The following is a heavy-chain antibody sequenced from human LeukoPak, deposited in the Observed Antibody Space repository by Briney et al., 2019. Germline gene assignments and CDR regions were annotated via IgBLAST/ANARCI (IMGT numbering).Heavy chain of an antibody. V-gene: IGHV1-8*01. CDR2: MNPNSGNT. Sequence: ASVKVSCKASGYTFTSYHINWVRQATGQGLEWMGWMNPNSGNTGYAQKFQGRVSMTRNTSISTAYVELSSLRSEDTAVYYSARGLGYSNSWYRGGYYDFGMDVWGQGTTVTVSS. D-gene: IGHD6-13*01. CDR3: ARGLGYSNSWYRGGYYDFGMDV. CDR1: GYTFTSYH. J-gene: IGHJ6*02.